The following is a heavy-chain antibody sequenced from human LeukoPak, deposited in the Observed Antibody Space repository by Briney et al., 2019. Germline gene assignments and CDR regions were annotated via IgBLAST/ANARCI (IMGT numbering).Heavy chain of an antibody. D-gene: IGHD5-18*01. J-gene: IGHJ6*03. CDR2: ISYDGSNK. CDR1: GFTFSSYA. Sequence: PGRSLRLSCAASGFTFSSYAMHWVRQAPGKGLEWVAVISYDGSNKYYADSVKGRFTISRDNSKNTLYLQMNSLRAEDTAVYYCARDGDVDTAMENYYYYCMDVWGKGTTVTVSS. V-gene: IGHV3-30*04. CDR3: ARDGDVDTAMENYYYYCMDV.